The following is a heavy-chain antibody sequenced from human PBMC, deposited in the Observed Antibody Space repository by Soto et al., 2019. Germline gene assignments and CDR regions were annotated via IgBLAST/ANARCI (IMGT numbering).Heavy chain of an antibody. CDR2: INHSGST. V-gene: IGHV4-34*01. CDR1: GGSFSGYY. Sequence: QVQLQQWGAGLLKPSETLSLTCAVYGGSFSGYYWSWIRQPPGKGLEWIGEINHSGSTNYDPSLKSRVTISVDTSRNQFSVKLSSVTAAETAVYYFARRLSKWGFYYMDVCGKGTTVMVFS. CDR3: ARRLSKWGFYYMDV. D-gene: IGHD7-27*01. J-gene: IGHJ6*03.